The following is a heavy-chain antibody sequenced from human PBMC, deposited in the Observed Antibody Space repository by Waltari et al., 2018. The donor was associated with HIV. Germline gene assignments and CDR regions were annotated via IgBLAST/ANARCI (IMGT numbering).Heavy chain of an antibody. D-gene: IGHD3-16*01. V-gene: IGHV3-48*03. CDR2: ISSNGGTI. CDR3: ARDDMIIRRPFGI. J-gene: IGHJ3*02. CDR1: GFAFHPYQ. Sequence: DVQLVESGGALVQTGGSLRLSCAASGFAFHPYQMNGVRQAPGKGLEWIAYISSNGGTIYYADSVRGRFTITRDNAKSSLFLQMNSLRGEDTAVYFCARDDMIIRRPFGIWGQGTMVTVFS.